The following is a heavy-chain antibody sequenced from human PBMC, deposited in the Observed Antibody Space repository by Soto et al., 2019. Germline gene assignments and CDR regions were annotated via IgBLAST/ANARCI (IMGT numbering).Heavy chain of an antibody. Sequence: QITLKESGPTLVKPTQTLTLTCTFSGFSLSTNGVGVGWIRQPPGKALEWLALIYWDDSKEYSPSLKSTLTITKDTTRNQVVLKMTNMNPVDTATYYCSKKGGGDYILGYWGQGTLVTVSS. V-gene: IGHV2-5*02. CDR3: SKKGGGDYILGY. CDR2: IYWDDSK. J-gene: IGHJ4*02. CDR1: GFSLSTNGVG. D-gene: IGHD4-17*01.